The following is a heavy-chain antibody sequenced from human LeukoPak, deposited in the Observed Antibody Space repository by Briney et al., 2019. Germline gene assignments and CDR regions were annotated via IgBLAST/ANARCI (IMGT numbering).Heavy chain of an antibody. V-gene: IGHV1-2*02. J-gene: IGHJ4*02. Sequence: ASVKVSCKASGYTFTVYYMHWVRQAPGQGLEWMGWINPNSGGTNYAQKFQGRVTMTRDTSISTAYMELSRLRSDDTAVYYCARNQGIQAPNDYWGQGTLVTVSS. D-gene: IGHD5-18*01. CDR2: INPNSGGT. CDR1: GYTFTVYY. CDR3: ARNQGIQAPNDY.